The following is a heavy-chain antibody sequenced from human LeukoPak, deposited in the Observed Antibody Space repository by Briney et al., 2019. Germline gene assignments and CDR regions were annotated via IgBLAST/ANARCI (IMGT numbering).Heavy chain of an antibody. D-gene: IGHD6-13*01. CDR2: IYPGDSDT. V-gene: IGHV5-51*01. J-gene: IGHJ6*03. CDR3: ATYAGYSSSYYYYMDV. Sequence: GESLQISCKGSGYSFTSYWIGWVRQMPGKGLEWMGIIYPGDSDTRYSPSFQGQVTISADKSISTAQLQWSSLKASDTAMYYCATYAGYSSSYYYYMDVWGKGTTVTVSS. CDR1: GYSFTSYW.